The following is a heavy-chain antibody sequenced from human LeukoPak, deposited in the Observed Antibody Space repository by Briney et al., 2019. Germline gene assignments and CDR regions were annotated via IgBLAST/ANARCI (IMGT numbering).Heavy chain of an antibody. CDR2: MNPNSGNT. CDR1: GYTFTSYD. V-gene: IGHV1-8*03. J-gene: IGHJ3*02. D-gene: IGHD6-6*01. CDR3: ASTPPSSNAFDI. Sequence: ASVKVSCKASGYTFTSYDTNWVRQATGQGLEWMGWMNPNSGNTGYAQKFQGRVTITRNTSISTAYMELSSLRSEDTAVYYCASTPPSSNAFDIWGQGTMVTVSS.